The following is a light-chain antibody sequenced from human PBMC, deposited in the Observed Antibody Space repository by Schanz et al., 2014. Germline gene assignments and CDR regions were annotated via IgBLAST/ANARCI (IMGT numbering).Light chain of an antibody. CDR1: QSVSSN. CDR2: DAS. J-gene: IGKJ1*01. V-gene: IGKV3-20*01. Sequence: EIVLTQSPGTLSLSPGERATLSCRASQSVSSNLAWYQQKPGQAPRLLIYDASNRATGIPARFSGSGSGTDFTLTITRLEPEDFAVYYCQQYDSSPVTFGQGTKVEIK. CDR3: QQYDSSPVT.